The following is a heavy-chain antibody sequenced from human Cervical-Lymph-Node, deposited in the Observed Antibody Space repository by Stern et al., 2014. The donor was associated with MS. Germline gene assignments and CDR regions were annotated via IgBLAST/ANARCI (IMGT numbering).Heavy chain of an antibody. D-gene: IGHD3-3*01. CDR1: GFTVSNNY. Sequence: VRLVQSGGGLIQPGGSLRLSCAAPGFTVSNNYMSWVRQAPGKGLEWVSLIYTDDSTYYASSVTGRFTILRDSAKNKLFLQRNSLRAEDTAVYYCARAIFGVNTAAMAPDAFDTWGQGTMVTVSS. V-gene: IGHV3-53*01. CDR3: ARAIFGVNTAAMAPDAFDT. CDR2: IYTDDST. J-gene: IGHJ3*02.